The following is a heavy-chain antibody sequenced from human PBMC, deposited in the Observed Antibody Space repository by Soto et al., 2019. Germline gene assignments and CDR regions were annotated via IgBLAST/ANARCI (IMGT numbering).Heavy chain of an antibody. CDR2: INPSGDST. V-gene: IGHV3-23*01. CDR3: AKVDVSTAGSFDY. J-gene: IGHJ4*02. D-gene: IGHD6-13*01. Sequence: WWSLRLCCVASVFTFSSHGLSWVRQAPGKGLEWVSTINPSGDSTFYADSVKGRFTISRDNSKNTVYLQMNSLSVGDTAVYLCAKVDVSTAGSFDYWGQGALVTVSS. CDR1: VFTFSSHG.